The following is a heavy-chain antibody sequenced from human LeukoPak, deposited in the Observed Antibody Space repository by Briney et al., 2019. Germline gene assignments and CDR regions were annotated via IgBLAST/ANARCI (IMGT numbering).Heavy chain of an antibody. CDR2: IKSKTDGGTT. Sequence: GGSLRLSCAASGCTFSNAWMSWVRQAPGKGLEWVGRIKSKTDGGTTDYAAPVKGRFTISRDDSKNTLYLQMNSLKTEDTAVYYCTTGESGSGQIAYGDYGAYFDYWGQGTLVTVSS. J-gene: IGHJ4*02. V-gene: IGHV3-15*01. D-gene: IGHD4-17*01. CDR3: TTGESGSGQIAYGDYGAYFDY. CDR1: GCTFSNAW.